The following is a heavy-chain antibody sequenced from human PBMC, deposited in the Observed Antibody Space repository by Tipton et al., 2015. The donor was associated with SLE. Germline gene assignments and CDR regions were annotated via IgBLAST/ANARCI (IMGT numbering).Heavy chain of an antibody. J-gene: IGHJ4*02. V-gene: IGHV3-11*01. D-gene: IGHD6-13*01. CDR1: GFTFSDYY. CDR3: ATVAAAGTYNFDC. CDR2: ISSSDTTI. Sequence: SLRLSCAASGFTFSDYYMSWICQAPGKGLECVSYISSSDTTIYYAASVKGRFTISRDNAKNSLYLQMNSLRAEDTAVYYCATVAAAGTYNFDCWGQGTLVTVSS.